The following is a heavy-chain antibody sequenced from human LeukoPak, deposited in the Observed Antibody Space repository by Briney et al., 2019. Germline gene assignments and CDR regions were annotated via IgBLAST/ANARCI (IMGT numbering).Heavy chain of an antibody. J-gene: IGHJ4*02. D-gene: IGHD5-12*01. CDR2: ISGTAFCT. V-gene: IGHV3-23*01. CDR1: GFTFSSYG. CDR3: AKDTGSGYDYFSYYFDY. Sequence: PGGTLRLSCAASGFTFSSYGMGWVRQAPGKGLEWVSLISGTAFCTYYADSVRGRFTISRDNSKNTVNLQMNSLRAEDTAVYYCAKDTGSGYDYFSYYFDYWGQGTLVTVSS.